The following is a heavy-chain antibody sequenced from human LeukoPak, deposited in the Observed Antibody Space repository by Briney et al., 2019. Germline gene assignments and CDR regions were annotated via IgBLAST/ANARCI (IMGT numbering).Heavy chain of an antibody. D-gene: IGHD6-19*01. CDR2: IYYSGST. J-gene: IGHJ4*02. CDR3: ARVVPSAVAAPFDY. CDR1: GGSISSSSYY. V-gene: IGHV4-61*01. Sequence: SETLSLTCTVSGGSISSSSYYWSWIRQPPGKGLEWIGYIYYSGSTNYNPSLKSRVTISVDTSKNQFSLKLSSVTAADTAVYYCARVVPSAVAAPFDYWGQGTLVTVSS.